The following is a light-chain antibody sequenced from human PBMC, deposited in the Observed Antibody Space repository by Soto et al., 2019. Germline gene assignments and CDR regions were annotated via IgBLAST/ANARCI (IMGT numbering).Light chain of an antibody. CDR2: DAS. CDR1: QSVNIY. Sequence: EIVLTQSPATLSLSPGERATLSCRASQSVNIYLAWYQQKPGQAPRLLIYDASNRATGIPARFSGSGSGTDFTLTISSXEPEDIAVYYCQQRSNWRVTFGGGTKVDIK. CDR3: QQRSNWRVT. V-gene: IGKV3-11*01. J-gene: IGKJ4*01.